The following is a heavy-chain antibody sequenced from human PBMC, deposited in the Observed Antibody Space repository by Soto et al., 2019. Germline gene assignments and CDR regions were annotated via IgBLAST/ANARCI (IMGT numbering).Heavy chain of an antibody. CDR1: GGSISSGDYY. J-gene: IGHJ6*02. V-gene: IGHV4-30-4*01. D-gene: IGHD2-21*02. CDR2: IYYSGST. Sequence: QVQLQESGPGLVKPSQTLSLTCTVSGGSISSGDYYWSWIRQPPGKGLEWIGYIYYSGSTYYNPSLKSRVTISVDTSKNQFSLKLISVTAADTAVYYCASGLAYCGGDCYSGGMDVWGQGTTVTVSS. CDR3: ASGLAYCGGDCYSGGMDV.